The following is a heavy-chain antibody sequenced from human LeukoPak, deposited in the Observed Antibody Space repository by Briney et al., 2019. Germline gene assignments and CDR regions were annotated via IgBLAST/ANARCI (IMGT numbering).Heavy chain of an antibody. D-gene: IGHD3-10*01. CDR1: GFTFSSYG. J-gene: IGHJ5*02. CDR2: IRFDGSNK. V-gene: IGHV3-30*02. Sequence: GGSLRLSCAASGFTFSSYGMHWVRQAPGKGLEWVAFIRFDGSNKYYADSVKGRFTISRDNSKNTLYLQMNSLRDEDTAMYYCARPLMYYYGSETYFWFDPWGQGTLVTVSS. CDR3: ARPLMYYYGSETYFWFDP.